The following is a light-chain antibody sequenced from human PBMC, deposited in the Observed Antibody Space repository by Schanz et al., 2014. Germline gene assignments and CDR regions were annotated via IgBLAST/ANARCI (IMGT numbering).Light chain of an antibody. CDR1: QSVFRNF. CDR2: DAS. V-gene: IGKV3D-20*01. Sequence: EILLTQSPATLSVSPGERVTLSCRASQSVFRNFLAWYQQKPGLAPRLLIFDASTRAPGIPDRFSGSGSGTDFTLTINRLEPEDSAVYYCQHYGSPPLTFGPGTTVDIK. CDR3: QHYGSPPLT. J-gene: IGKJ3*01.